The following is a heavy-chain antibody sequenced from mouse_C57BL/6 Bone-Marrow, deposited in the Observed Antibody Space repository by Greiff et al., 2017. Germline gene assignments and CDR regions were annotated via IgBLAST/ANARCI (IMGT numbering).Heavy chain of an antibody. Sequence: QVQLQQSGAELAKPGASVKLSCKASGYTFTSYWMPWVKQRPGQGLEWIGYINPSSGYTKYNQKFKDKATLTADKSSSTAYMQLSSLTYEDSAVYDCARRKSYPSYAMDYWGQGTSVTVSS. CDR1: GYTFTSYW. V-gene: IGHV1-7*01. CDR3: ARRKSYPSYAMDY. CDR2: INPSSGYT. J-gene: IGHJ4*01. D-gene: IGHD1-3*01.